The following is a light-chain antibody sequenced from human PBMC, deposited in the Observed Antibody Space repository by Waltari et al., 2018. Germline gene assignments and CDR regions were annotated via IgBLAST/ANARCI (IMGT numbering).Light chain of an antibody. CDR2: DVL. V-gene: IGLV2-14*01. CDR1: SSDVGGYYY. Sequence: ALTQPPSVSGSHGQSITIACTGTSSDVGGYYYVAWYQQHPGKAPKLVIYDVLRRPSGVSTRFSGSKSGNTASLTISGLQPEDEAEYFCCSFTASDVCVFGTGTKLTVL. CDR3: CSFTASDVCV. J-gene: IGLJ1*01.